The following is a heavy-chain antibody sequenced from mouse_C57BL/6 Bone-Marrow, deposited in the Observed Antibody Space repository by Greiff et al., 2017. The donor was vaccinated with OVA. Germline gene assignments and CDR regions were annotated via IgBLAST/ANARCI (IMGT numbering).Heavy chain of an antibody. CDR3: ARINYWYFDV. J-gene: IGHJ1*03. V-gene: IGHV5-17*01. Sequence: EVQLVESGGGLVKPGGSLKLSCAASGFTFSDYGMHWVRQAPEKGLEWVAYISSGSSTIYYADTVKGRVTISRDNAKNTLFLQMTSLRSEDTAMYYCARINYWYFDVWGTGTTVTVSS. CDR2: ISSGSSTI. CDR1: GFTFSDYG.